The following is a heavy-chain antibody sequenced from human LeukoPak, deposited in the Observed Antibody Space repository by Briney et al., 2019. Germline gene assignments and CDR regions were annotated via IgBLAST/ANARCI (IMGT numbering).Heavy chain of an antibody. V-gene: IGHV1-2*02. Sequence: GASVKVSCKASGYTFTGYYMYWVRQAPGQGLERMGWINPNSGGTNYAQTFQGRVTMTRDTSISTAYMELSRLRSDDTAVYYCASRHSSGYYRYFDYWGQGTLVTVSS. CDR3: ASRHSSGYYRYFDY. D-gene: IGHD3-22*01. CDR2: INPNSGGT. CDR1: GYTFTGYY. J-gene: IGHJ4*02.